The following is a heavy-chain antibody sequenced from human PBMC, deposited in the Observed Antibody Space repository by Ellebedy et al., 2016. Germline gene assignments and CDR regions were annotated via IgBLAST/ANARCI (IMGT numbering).Heavy chain of an antibody. D-gene: IGHD3-22*01. Sequence: GESLKISCAASGFTFSSYSMNWVRQAPGKGLEWVSYISSSSGTIYYADSVKGRFTISRDNAKNTLYLQMNSLRAEDTAVYYCARIGDPNHYFETSDYSYRSVIAGAFDIWGQGTMVTVSS. V-gene: IGHV3-48*04. CDR1: GFTFSSYS. CDR3: ARIGDPNHYFETSDYSYRSVIAGAFDI. J-gene: IGHJ3*02. CDR2: ISSSSGTI.